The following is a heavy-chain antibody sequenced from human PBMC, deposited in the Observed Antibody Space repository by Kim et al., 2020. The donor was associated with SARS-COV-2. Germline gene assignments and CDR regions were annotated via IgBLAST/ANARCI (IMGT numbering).Heavy chain of an antibody. J-gene: IGHJ4*02. V-gene: IGHV1-2*02. CDR3: ARIIPYYDD. CDR2: TGDA. Sequence: TGDADYAQKFQGRITMTRDTSLSKVYMELSRLTSDDTAVYFCARIIPYYDDWGQGTLVTVSS. D-gene: IGHD3-3*01.